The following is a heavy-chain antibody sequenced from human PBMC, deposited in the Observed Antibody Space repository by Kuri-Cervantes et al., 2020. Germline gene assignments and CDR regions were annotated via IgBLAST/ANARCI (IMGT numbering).Heavy chain of an antibody. CDR3: AIYSSSWYGVDY. CDR1: GGSISSRSHY. CDR2: INHSGST. J-gene: IGHJ4*02. D-gene: IGHD6-13*01. V-gene: IGHV4-39*01. Sequence: SETLSLTCTASGGSISSRSHYWGWIRQPPGKGLEWIGEINHSGSTNYNPSLKSRVTISVDTSKNQFSLKLSSVTAADTAVYSCAIYSSSWYGVDYWGQGTLVTVSS.